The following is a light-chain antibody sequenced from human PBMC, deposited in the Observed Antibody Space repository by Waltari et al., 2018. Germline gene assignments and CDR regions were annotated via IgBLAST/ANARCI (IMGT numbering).Light chain of an antibody. Sequence: HSALAQPASVSGSPRQSITIPCTGTSIDAGAYICVSWYQQHPGKAPRLMIYDVNNRPSGVSNRFSGSKSGNTASLTISGLQAEDEADYYCSSFTRASSWVFGGGTKLTV. V-gene: IGLV2-14*03. CDR1: SIDAGAYIC. J-gene: IGLJ3*02. CDR3: SSFTRASSWV. CDR2: DVN.